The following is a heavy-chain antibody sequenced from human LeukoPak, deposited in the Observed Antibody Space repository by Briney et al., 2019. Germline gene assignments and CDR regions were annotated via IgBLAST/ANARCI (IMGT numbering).Heavy chain of an antibody. V-gene: IGHV1-18*01. CDR2: ISAYNGNT. D-gene: IGHD3-22*01. CDR3: ARDRGEYDSSGTFDY. Sequence: ASVKVSCKASGYTFTSYGISWVRQAPGQGLEWMGWISAYNGNTNYAQKLQGRDTMTTDTSTSTAYMELRSLRSDDTAVYYCARDRGEYDSSGTFDYWGQGTLVTVSS. CDR1: GYTFTSYG. J-gene: IGHJ4*02.